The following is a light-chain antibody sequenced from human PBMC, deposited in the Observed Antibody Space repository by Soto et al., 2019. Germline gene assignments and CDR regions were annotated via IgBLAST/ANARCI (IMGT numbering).Light chain of an antibody. CDR2: KAS. J-gene: IGKJ1*01. Sequence: DIQMTQSPSSLSASVGDRVTITCRASQGISNWLVWYQQKPEKAPKILIYKASSLESGVPSRFSGSGSGTEFTLTISSLQPDDFATYYCQQYSTYTPRTFGQGTKVDIK. CDR3: QQYSTYTPRT. CDR1: QGISNW. V-gene: IGKV1-5*03.